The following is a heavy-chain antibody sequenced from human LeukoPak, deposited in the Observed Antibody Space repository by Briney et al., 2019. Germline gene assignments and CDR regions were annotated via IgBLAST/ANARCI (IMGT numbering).Heavy chain of an antibody. V-gene: IGHV3-7*01. CDR2: IKEDGSEK. Sequence: PGGSLRLSCAASGFTFTSYWMTWVRQAPGTGLELVANIKEDGSEKYYVDSVKGRFTISRDNSENTLYLQMNSLRPEDTAVYYCAKRPSNGWYFADYWGQGTLVTVSS. D-gene: IGHD6-19*01. CDR1: GFTFTSYW. CDR3: AKRPSNGWYFADY. J-gene: IGHJ4*02.